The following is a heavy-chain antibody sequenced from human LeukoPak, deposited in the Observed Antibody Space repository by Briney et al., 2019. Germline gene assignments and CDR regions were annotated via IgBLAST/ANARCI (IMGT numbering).Heavy chain of an antibody. CDR3: AKDRAMVRGVTYFDY. V-gene: IGHV3-23*01. J-gene: IGHJ4*02. CDR1: GFTFSSYA. Sequence: GGSLRLSCAASGFTFSSYAMSWVRQAPGKGMELVSAISGSGGSTYYADSVKGRFTISRDNSKNTLYLQMNSLRAEDTAVYYCAKDRAMVRGVTYFDYWGQGTLVTVSS. CDR2: ISGSGGST. D-gene: IGHD3-10*01.